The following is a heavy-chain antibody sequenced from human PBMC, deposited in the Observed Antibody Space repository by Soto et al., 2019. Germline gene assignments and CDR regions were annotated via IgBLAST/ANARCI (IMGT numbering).Heavy chain of an antibody. CDR2: ISHEGGTQ. D-gene: IGHD1-26*01. J-gene: IGHJ4*02. Sequence: QVQLAEAGGGVVQPGGSLRLSCAASGFTFSDYGIDWIRQAPGKGLEWVAVISHEGGTQYYADSVRGRFNVSRDNSKNIVDLQMDSLRPEDTAVYFCAKEGSPKVSRWDDYWGQGTLVTVSS. V-gene: IGHV3-30*18. CDR1: GFTFSDYG. CDR3: AKEGSPKVSRWDDY.